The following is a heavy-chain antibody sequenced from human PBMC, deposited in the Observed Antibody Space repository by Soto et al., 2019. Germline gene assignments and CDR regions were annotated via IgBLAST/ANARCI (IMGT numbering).Heavy chain of an antibody. CDR1: GGTFSSYT. D-gene: IGHD3-22*01. CDR2: IVPIVGIA. J-gene: IGHJ4*02. V-gene: IGHV1-69*02. CDR3: ARNYYDSGAYRYDFDY. Sequence: ASVKVSCKTSGGTFSSYTISWVRQAPGQGLEWMGRIVPIVGIANYAQKFQARVTITADKSTSTAYMELTSLRSEDMAVYYCARNYYDSGAYRYDFDYWGQGTLVTVSS.